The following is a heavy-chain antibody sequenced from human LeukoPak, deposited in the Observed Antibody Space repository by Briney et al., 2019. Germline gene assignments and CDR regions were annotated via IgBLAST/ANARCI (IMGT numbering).Heavy chain of an antibody. Sequence: SVKVSCKASGGTFSSYAISWVRQAPGQGLEWMGRVIPILGIANYAQKFQGRVTITADKSTSTAYMELSSLRSEDTAVYYCARDSVDTAMDDAFDIWGQGTMVTVSS. CDR1: GGTFSSYA. CDR3: ARDSVDTAMDDAFDI. D-gene: IGHD5-18*01. V-gene: IGHV1-69*04. CDR2: VIPILGIA. J-gene: IGHJ3*02.